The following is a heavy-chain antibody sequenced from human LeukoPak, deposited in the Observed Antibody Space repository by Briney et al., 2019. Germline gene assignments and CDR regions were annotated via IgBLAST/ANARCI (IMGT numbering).Heavy chain of an antibody. V-gene: IGHV1-2*02. CDR2: INPASGGT. Sequence: ASVKVSCKASGYTFNDYYMHWVRQAPGQGLEWMGRINPASGGTDYAQKFQGRVTMTRDTSISTAYMDPSRLRSDDTAVYYCAKGPPEYCSGGSCHSGRNWIDPWGQGTLVTVSS. J-gene: IGHJ5*02. CDR3: AKGPPEYCSGGSCHSGRNWIDP. D-gene: IGHD2-15*01. CDR1: GYTFNDYY.